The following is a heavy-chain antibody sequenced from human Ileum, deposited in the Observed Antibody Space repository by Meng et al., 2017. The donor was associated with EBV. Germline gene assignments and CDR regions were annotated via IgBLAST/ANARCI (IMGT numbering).Heavy chain of an antibody. V-gene: IGHV1-18*01. Sequence: QAQLGESGAEVKKPGASVKVSCKASGYTFTNYGISWVRQASGQGLEWMGRISADSGNTNYPQKFQGRVTMTTDTSTRTAYMEVRRLRSGDTAVYYCARGVTTVLYWFFDLWGRGTLVTVSS. J-gene: IGHJ2*01. D-gene: IGHD4-11*01. CDR1: GYTFTNYG. CDR3: ARGVTTVLYWFFDL. CDR2: ISADSGNT.